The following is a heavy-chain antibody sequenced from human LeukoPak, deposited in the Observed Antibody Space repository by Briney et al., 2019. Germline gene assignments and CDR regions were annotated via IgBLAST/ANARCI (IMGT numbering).Heavy chain of an antibody. CDR2: INPSGGST. CDR3: ARPPTDYGDAFDI. J-gene: IGHJ3*02. CDR1: GYTFTSYY. V-gene: IGHV1-46*01. D-gene: IGHD4-17*01. Sequence: ASVKVSCKASGYTFTSYYMHWVRQAPGQGLEWMGIINPSGGSTSYAQEFQGRVTMTRDTSTSTVYMELSSLRSEDTAVYYCARPPTDYGDAFDIWGQGTMVTVSS.